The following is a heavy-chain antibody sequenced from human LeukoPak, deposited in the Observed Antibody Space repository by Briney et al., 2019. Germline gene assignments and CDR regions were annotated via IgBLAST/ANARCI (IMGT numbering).Heavy chain of an antibody. J-gene: IGHJ4*02. Sequence: PGGSLRVSCVVSGFNFSNYWMNWVRPAPGKGLEWVANIKHDGSEKYYVDSVKGRFSISRDNAKKSLYLQMNSLRAEDTAVYYCARALSHCLDYWGQGTLVTVSS. CDR2: IKHDGSEK. CDR3: ARALSHCLDY. D-gene: IGHD3-16*01. CDR1: GFNFSNYW. V-gene: IGHV3-7*01.